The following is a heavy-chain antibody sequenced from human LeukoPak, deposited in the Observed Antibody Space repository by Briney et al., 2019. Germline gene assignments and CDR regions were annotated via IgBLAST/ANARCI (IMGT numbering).Heavy chain of an antibody. Sequence: GGSLRLSCAASGFTFSSYAMSWVRQAPGKGLEWVSAISGSGGRTYYADSVKGRFTISRDNSKNTLYLQMNSLRAEDTAVYYCAKRAYYYDSSGYYLEYFQHWGQGTLVTVSS. D-gene: IGHD3-22*01. CDR3: AKRAYYYDSSGYYLEYFQH. J-gene: IGHJ1*01. V-gene: IGHV3-23*01. CDR1: GFTFSSYA. CDR2: ISGSGGRT.